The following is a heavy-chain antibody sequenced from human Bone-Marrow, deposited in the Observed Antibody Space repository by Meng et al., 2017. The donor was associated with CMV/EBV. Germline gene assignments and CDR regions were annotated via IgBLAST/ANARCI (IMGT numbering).Heavy chain of an antibody. D-gene: IGHD2-2*01. V-gene: IGHV3-64*02. J-gene: IGHJ5*02. CDR2: ISSNGGST. CDR3: ARYCSSTSCYGFDP. Sequence: GESLKISCAASGFTFSSYAMHWVRQAPGKGLEYVSAISSNGGSTYYADSVKGRFTISRDNSKNTLYLQMGSLRAEDMAVYYCARYCSSTSCYGFDPWGQGTLVTVSS. CDR1: GFTFSSYA.